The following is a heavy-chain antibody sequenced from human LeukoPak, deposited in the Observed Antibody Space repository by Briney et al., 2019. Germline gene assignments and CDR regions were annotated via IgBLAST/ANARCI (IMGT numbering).Heavy chain of an antibody. CDR2: IYYSGST. D-gene: IGHD2-21*02. V-gene: IGHV4-39*07. CDR3: AREEYCGADCYSGFDH. CDR1: GGSISSSSYY. J-gene: IGHJ5*02. Sequence: SETLSLTCTVSGGSISSSSYYWGWIRQPPGKGLEWIGSIYYSGSTNYNPSLKSRLTISVDTSKNQFSLELSSVTAADTAIYYCAREEYCGADCYSGFDHWGQGTLVTVSS.